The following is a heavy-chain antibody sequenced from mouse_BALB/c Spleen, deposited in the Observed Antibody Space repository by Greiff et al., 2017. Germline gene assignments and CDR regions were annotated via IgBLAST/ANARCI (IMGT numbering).Heavy chain of an antibody. V-gene: IGHV2-2*02. CDR2: IWSGGST. CDR1: GFSLTSYG. J-gene: IGHJ4*01. D-gene: IGHD2-4*01. CDR3: ARNYYDYDGEVYAMDY. Sequence: QVQLKQSGPGLVQPSQSLSITCTVSGFSLTSYGVHWVRQSPGKGLEWLGVIWSGGSTDYNAAFISRLSISKDNSKSQVFFKMNSLQANDTAIYYCARNYYDYDGEVYAMDYWGQGTSVTVSS.